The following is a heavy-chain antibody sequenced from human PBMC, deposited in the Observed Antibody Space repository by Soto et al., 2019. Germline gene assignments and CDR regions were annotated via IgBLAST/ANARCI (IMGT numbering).Heavy chain of an antibody. V-gene: IGHV3-23*01. J-gene: IGHJ4*02. CDR3: AKGDSGWNDCLDY. Sequence: EVQLLESGGGLVQPGGSLRLSCAASGFTFSSYAMTWVRQAPGKGPEWVSGISASGGTTFYADSVKGRFTISRDNSESTLDLQMNSLRAEDTAVYFCAKGDSGWNDCLDYWGQGALVSVSS. CDR1: GFTFSSYA. D-gene: IGHD6-19*01. CDR2: ISASGGTT.